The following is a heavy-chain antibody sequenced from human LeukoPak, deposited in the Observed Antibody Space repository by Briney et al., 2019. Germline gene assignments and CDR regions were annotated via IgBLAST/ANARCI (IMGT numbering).Heavy chain of an antibody. J-gene: IGHJ5*02. V-gene: IGHV4-59*01. CDR1: GGSISNYY. Sequence: PSVTLSLTCTLSGGSISNYYWNWIRQPPGKGLDWIGYIYYSGSTKYNPSLKSRVTISVDTSKNQFSLRLSSVTAADTAVYYCARGGFLDPFDPWGQGTLVTVSS. CDR3: ARGGFLDPFDP. D-gene: IGHD1-1*01. CDR2: IYYSGST.